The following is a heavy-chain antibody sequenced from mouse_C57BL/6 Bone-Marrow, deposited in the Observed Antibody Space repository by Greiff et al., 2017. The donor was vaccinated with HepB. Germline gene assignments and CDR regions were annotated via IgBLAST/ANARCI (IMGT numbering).Heavy chain of an antibody. Sequence: QVQLQQPGAELVRPGTSVKLSCKASGYTFTSYWMHWVKQRPGQGLEWIGVIDPSDSYTNYNQKFKGKATLTVDTSSSTAYMQLSSLTSEDSAVYYCARGEKGEFDYWGQGTTLTVSS. CDR3: ARGEKGEFDY. V-gene: IGHV1-59*01. CDR1: GYTFTSYW. CDR2: IDPSDSYT. J-gene: IGHJ2*01.